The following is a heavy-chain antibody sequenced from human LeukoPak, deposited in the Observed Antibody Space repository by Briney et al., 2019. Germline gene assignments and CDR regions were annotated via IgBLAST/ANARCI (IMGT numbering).Heavy chain of an antibody. CDR2: IYTSGST. J-gene: IGHJ6*03. D-gene: IGHD3-3*02. V-gene: IGHV4-61*02. CDR3: ARDLAWSYYYMDV. CDR1: GGSISSGSYY. Sequence: SETLSLTCTVSGGSISSGSYYWSWIRQPAGKGLEWIGRIYTSGSTYYNPSLKSRVTISVDTSKNQFSLKLSSVTAADTAVYYCARDLAWSYYYMDVWGKGTTVTVSS.